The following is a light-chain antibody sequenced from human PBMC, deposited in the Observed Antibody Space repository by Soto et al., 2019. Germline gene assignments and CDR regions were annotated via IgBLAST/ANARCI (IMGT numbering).Light chain of an antibody. V-gene: IGLV2-14*01. Sequence: QAASVSGSPGQSITISCTGTSSDVGGYNYVSWYQQHPGKAPKLMIYDVTNRPSGVSNRFSGSKSGNTASLTISGLQAEDEADYYCSSYRSSSTFVVFGGGTKLTVL. CDR3: SSYRSSSTFVV. CDR1: SSDVGGYNY. CDR2: DVT. J-gene: IGLJ2*01.